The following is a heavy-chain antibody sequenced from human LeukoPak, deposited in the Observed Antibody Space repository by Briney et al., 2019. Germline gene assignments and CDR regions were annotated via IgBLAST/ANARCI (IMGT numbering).Heavy chain of an antibody. CDR1: GFTFSSYA. V-gene: IGHV3-30*04. D-gene: IGHD5-18*01. Sequence: GGSLRLSCAASGFTFSSYAMHWVRQAPGKGLEWVAVISYDGSNKYYADSVKGRFTISRDNSKNTLYLQMKSLRAEDTAVYYCARDRFTPRTWIQLWLPVPTLFDYWGQGTLVTVSS. J-gene: IGHJ4*02. CDR2: ISYDGSNK. CDR3: ARDRFTPRTWIQLWLPVPTLFDY.